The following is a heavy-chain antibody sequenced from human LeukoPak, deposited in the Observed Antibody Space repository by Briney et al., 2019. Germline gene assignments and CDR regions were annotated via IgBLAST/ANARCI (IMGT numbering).Heavy chain of an antibody. D-gene: IGHD5-12*01. Sequence: PSETLSLTCAVYGGSFSGYYWSWIRQPPGKGLEWIGEINHSGSTNYNPSLKSRVTISVDTSKNQFSLKLSSVTAADTAVYYCARGAGYSGYEWGQGTLVTVSS. CDR1: GGSFSGYY. CDR2: INHSGST. V-gene: IGHV4-34*01. CDR3: ARGAGYSGYE. J-gene: IGHJ4*02.